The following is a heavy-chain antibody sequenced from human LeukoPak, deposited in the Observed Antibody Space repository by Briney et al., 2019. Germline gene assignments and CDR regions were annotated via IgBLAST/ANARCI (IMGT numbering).Heavy chain of an antibody. CDR2: ISSSSSYI. V-gene: IGHV3-21*01. CDR1: GFTFSSYS. Sequence: TGGSLRLSCAASGFTFSSYSMNWVRQAPGKGLEWVSSISSSSSYIYYADSVKGRFTISRDNAKNSLYLQMNSLRAEDTAVYYCARRNDGIVAVDYWGQGTLVTVSS. D-gene: IGHD3-22*01. CDR3: ARRNDGIVAVDY. J-gene: IGHJ4*02.